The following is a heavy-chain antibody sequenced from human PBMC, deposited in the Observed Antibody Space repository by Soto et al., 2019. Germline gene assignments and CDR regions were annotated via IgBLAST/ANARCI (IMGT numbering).Heavy chain of an antibody. CDR2: IYYSGST. Sequence: LSLPCTVSRGSVSIGSYYWSWIRQLPGKGLEWIGYIYYSGSTYYNPSLKSRVTISVDTSKNQFSLKLSSVTAADTAVYYCARRYGGAFDIWGQGTMVT. V-gene: IGHV4-30-4*08. D-gene: IGHD3-10*01. CDR1: RGSVSIGSYY. J-gene: IGHJ3*02. CDR3: ARRYGGAFDI.